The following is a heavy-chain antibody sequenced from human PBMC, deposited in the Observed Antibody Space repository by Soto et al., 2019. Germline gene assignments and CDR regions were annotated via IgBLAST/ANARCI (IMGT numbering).Heavy chain of an antibody. D-gene: IGHD3-9*01. J-gene: IGHJ6*03. CDR2: INHSGST. CDR1: GGSFSGYY. CDR3: ARGVNYDILTGRLAGYYMDV. Sequence: PSETLSLTCAVYGGSFSGYYWSWIRQPPGKGLEWIGEINHSGSTNYNPSLKSRVTISVDTSKNQFSLKLSSVTAADTAVYYCARGVNYDILTGRLAGYYMDVWGKGTTVTVSS. V-gene: IGHV4-34*01.